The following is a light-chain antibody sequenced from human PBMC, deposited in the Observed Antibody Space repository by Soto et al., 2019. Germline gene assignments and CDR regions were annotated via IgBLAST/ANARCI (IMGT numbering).Light chain of an antibody. CDR3: QQYGGSPRVT. Sequence: EIVLTQSPGTLSLSPGERATLSCRASQSVTSNYLAWYQQKPGQAPRLLIYGASSRATGIPDRFSGSGSGTDFTLTISRLEPEDFAVYYCQQYGGSPRVTLVGGTKVEIK. V-gene: IGKV3-20*01. CDR1: QSVTSNY. J-gene: IGKJ4*01. CDR2: GAS.